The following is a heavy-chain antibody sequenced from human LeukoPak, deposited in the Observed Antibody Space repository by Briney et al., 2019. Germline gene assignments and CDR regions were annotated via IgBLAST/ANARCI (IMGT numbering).Heavy chain of an antibody. CDR2: INPNSGGT. CDR3: AREPIGAAAETDAFDI. J-gene: IGHJ3*02. D-gene: IGHD6-13*01. V-gene: IGHV1-2*02. Sequence: ASVKVSCKASGYTFTGYYMHWVRQAPGQGLEWMGWINPNSGGTNYAQKFRGRVTMTRDTSISTAYMELSRLRSDDTAVYYCAREPIGAAAETDAFDIWGQGTMVTVSS. CDR1: GYTFTGYY.